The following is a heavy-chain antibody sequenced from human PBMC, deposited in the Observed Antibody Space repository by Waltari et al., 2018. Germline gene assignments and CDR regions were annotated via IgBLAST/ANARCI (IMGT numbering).Heavy chain of an antibody. CDR1: GLSFSSYS. D-gene: IGHD7-27*01. Sequence: EVQLVESGGGLVKPGGSLRLPGGASGLSFSSYSMNWVRQAPGKGLEWVSSISSSTTYIHYADSVKGRFTISRDNAKNSLYLQMNSLRVEDTAVYYCVSGGWGFYFDYWGQGTVVTVSS. CDR2: ISSSTTYI. J-gene: IGHJ4*02. CDR3: VSGGWGFYFDY. V-gene: IGHV3-21*01.